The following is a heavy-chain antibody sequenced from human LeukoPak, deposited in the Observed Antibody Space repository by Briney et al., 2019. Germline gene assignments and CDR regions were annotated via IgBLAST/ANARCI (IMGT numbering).Heavy chain of an antibody. CDR3: ARVGAPKSDAFDI. CDR2: INPNSGGT. CDR1: GYTFTGYY. D-gene: IGHD1-26*01. J-gene: IGHJ3*02. V-gene: IGHV1-2*02. Sequence: ASVKVSCKASGYTFTGYYMHWVRRAPGQGLEWMGWINPNSGGTNYAQKFQGRVTMTRDTSISTAYMELSRLRSDDTAVYYCARVGAPKSDAFDIWGQGTMVAVSS.